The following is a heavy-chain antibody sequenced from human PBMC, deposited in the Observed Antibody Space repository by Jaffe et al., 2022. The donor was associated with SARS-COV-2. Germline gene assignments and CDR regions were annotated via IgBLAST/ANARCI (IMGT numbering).Heavy chain of an antibody. CDR2: ISTSGNAI. J-gene: IGHJ6*03. CDR1: GFTFSNYY. Sequence: QVQLVESGGGLVKPGGSLRLSCEASGFTFSNYYMSWIRQTPEKRLEWISCISTSGNAIHYEDSVKGRFTTSRDDAKNLVYLQMNSLRAEDAAVYYCARSPPPGGSWTRRKYYYYLDVWGKGTTVTVSS. CDR3: ARSPPPGGSWTRRKYYYYLDV. D-gene: IGHD3-3*01. V-gene: IGHV3-11*01.